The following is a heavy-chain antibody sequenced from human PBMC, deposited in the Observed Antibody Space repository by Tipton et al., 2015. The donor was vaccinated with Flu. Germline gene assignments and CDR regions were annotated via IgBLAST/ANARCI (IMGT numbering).Heavy chain of an antibody. CDR3: AKDRPLYSSSLGSYYHGMDV. J-gene: IGHJ6*02. D-gene: IGHD6-6*01. CDR2: ITGGGTLT. Sequence: SLRLSCAASGFTFISNAMTWVRQAPGQGLEWVSTITGGGTLTYYADSVKGRFTISRDNSRNTLYLQLDSLRAEDTAIYYCAKDRPLYSSSLGSYYHGMDVWGQGTTVTVSS. V-gene: IGHV3-23*01. CDR1: GFTFISNA.